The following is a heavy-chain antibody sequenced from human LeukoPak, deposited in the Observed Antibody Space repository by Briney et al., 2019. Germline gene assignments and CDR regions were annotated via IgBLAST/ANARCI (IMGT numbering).Heavy chain of an antibody. V-gene: IGHV3-21*01. D-gene: IGHD3-3*01. J-gene: IGHJ4*02. Sequence: GGSMRLSCAASGFTFSNYAMHWVRQAPGKGLEWVSSISSSGTYLYYADSVKGRFTISRDNAKDSLYLQMNSLRVEDTAVYFCARGLFGVINPTDYWGQGTLVTVSS. CDR2: ISSSGTYL. CDR3: ARGLFGVINPTDY. CDR1: GFTFSNYA.